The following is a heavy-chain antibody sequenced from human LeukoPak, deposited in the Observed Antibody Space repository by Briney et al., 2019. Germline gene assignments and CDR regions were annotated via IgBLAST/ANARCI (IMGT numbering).Heavy chain of an antibody. J-gene: IGHJ4*02. Sequence: SETLSLTCTVSGGFFSSTTYFWAWIRQPPGKGLQWFGTIYYSGTSYFNPSLETRVTLSVDTSKNQFSLRLTSVTAADTAVYYCASLFDNFPENRFDYWGRGTLVTVSS. CDR2: IYYSGTS. CDR1: GGFFSSTTYF. V-gene: IGHV4-39*01. D-gene: IGHD5-24*01. CDR3: ASLFDNFPENRFDY.